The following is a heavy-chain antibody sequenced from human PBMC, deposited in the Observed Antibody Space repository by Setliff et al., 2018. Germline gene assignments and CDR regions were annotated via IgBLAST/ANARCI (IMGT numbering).Heavy chain of an antibody. D-gene: IGHD6-6*01. V-gene: IGHV4-31*03. CDR3: ARGRNIAARLLDS. Sequence: SETLSLTCSVSGGSINSGGYYWTWIRRRPGRGLEWIGHIYYRGTTHYNESLKSRVTISVDTSKDQFSLKVISMTAADTAVYYCARGRNIAARLLDSWGQGTLVTVSS. CDR1: GGSINSGGYY. J-gene: IGHJ4*02. CDR2: IYYRGTT.